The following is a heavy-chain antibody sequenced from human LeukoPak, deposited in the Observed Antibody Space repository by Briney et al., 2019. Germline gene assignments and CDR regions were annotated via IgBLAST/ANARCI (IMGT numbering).Heavy chain of an antibody. CDR1: GYTFTSYG. V-gene: IGHV1-18*01. Sequence: GASVKVSCKASGYTFTSYGISWVRQAPGQGLEWMGWISAYNGNTNYAQKLQGRVTMTTDTSTSTAYMELRSLRSDDTAVYYCARFRITMILGQYYYYYMDVWGKGTTVTISS. D-gene: IGHD3-22*01. J-gene: IGHJ6*03. CDR3: ARFRITMILGQYYYYYMDV. CDR2: ISAYNGNT.